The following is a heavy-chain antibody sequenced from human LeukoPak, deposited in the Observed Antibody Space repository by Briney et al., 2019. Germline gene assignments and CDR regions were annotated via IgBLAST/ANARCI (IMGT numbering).Heavy chain of an antibody. D-gene: IGHD3-10*01. CDR3: AGEGVTMVRGPIRRDAFDI. CDR2: ISYDGSNK. V-gene: IGHV3-30*04. Sequence: PGRSLRLSCAASGFTFSSYAMHWVRQAPGKGLEWVAVISYDGSNKYYADSVKGRFTISRDNSKNTLYLQMNSMRAEDTAVYYCAGEGVTMVRGPIRRDAFDIWGQGTMVTVSS. J-gene: IGHJ3*02. CDR1: GFTFSSYA.